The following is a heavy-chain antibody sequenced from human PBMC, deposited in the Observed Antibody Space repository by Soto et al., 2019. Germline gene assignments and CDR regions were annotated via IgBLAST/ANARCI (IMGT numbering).Heavy chain of an antibody. CDR1: GGSISSGGYY. J-gene: IGHJ1*01. D-gene: IGHD6-13*01. CDR2: IYYSGST. Sequence: SATLSLTCTVSGGSISSGGYYWSWIRQHPGKGLEWIGYIYYSGSTYYNPSLKSRVTISVDTSKNQFSLKLSSVTAADTAVYYCAREGYSSRYFQPWGQGTLVTVSS. CDR3: AREGYSSRYFQP. V-gene: IGHV4-31*03.